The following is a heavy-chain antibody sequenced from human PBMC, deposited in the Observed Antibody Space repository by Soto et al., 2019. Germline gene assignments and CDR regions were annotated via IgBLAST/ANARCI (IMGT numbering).Heavy chain of an antibody. D-gene: IGHD2-21*01. Sequence: QEQLVESGGGVVQPGRSLRLSCAASGLTLRNYGMHWVRQAPGKGLEWVAVISYDGSDKYYADSVKGRFTISRDNSKNTLYLQMNSLGGEDTAVYYCAIAGCGSLIHYYGMDVWGQGTTVTVSS. CDR1: GLTLRNYG. CDR3: AIAGCGSLIHYYGMDV. J-gene: IGHJ6*02. V-gene: IGHV3-30*03. CDR2: ISYDGSDK.